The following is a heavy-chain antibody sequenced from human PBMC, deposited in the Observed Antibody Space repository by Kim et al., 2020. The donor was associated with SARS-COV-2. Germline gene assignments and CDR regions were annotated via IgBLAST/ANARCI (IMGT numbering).Heavy chain of an antibody. CDR2: IYYSGST. D-gene: IGHD3-9*01. Sequence: SETLSLTCTVSGGSVSSGSYYWSWIRQPPGKGLEWIAYIYYSGSTSYNPSLKSRLTISVDTSKNQFSLKLRSVTAADTAVYYCARALRPHLTVAHFDYWGQGTLVTVSS. CDR1: GGSVSSGSYY. CDR3: ARALRPHLTVAHFDY. J-gene: IGHJ4*02. V-gene: IGHV4-61*01.